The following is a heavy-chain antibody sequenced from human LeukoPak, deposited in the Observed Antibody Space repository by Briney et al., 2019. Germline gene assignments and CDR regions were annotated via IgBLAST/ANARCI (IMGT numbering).Heavy chain of an antibody. Sequence: GESLKISCKGSGYSFTSYWIGWVRQMPRKGLEWMGIIYPGDSDTRYSPSFQGQVTISADKSISTAYLQWSSLKASDTAMYYCARRRSYGSLTNYYYYGMDVWGQGTTVTVSS. CDR1: GYSFTSYW. CDR2: IYPGDSDT. J-gene: IGHJ6*02. V-gene: IGHV5-51*01. CDR3: ARRRSYGSLTNYYYYGMDV. D-gene: IGHD5-18*01.